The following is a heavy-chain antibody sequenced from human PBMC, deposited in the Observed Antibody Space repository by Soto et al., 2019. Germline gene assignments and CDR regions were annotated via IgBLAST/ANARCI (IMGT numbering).Heavy chain of an antibody. CDR3: ARVVAGYYYYYGMDV. D-gene: IGHD6-19*01. J-gene: IGHJ6*02. Sequence: PGGSLRLSCAASGFTFDDYAMHWVRQAPGKGLEWVSGISWNSGSIGYADSVKGRFTISRDNAKNSLYLQMNSLRSEDTAVYYCARVVAGYYYYYGMDVWGQGTTVTVSS. CDR2: ISWNSGSI. V-gene: IGHV3-9*01. CDR1: GFTFDDYA.